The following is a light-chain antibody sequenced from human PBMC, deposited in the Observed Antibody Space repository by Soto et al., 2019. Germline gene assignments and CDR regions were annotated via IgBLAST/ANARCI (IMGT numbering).Light chain of an antibody. CDR2: GAS. V-gene: IGKV3-20*01. J-gene: IGKJ1*01. Sequence: SVVTRCPGTVCRSRGERANLYCRASQSVSNNYLAWYQQKPGQAPRLLIYGASNRATGIPDRFSGSGSGTDFTLTLSRLEPDVFAVYYCQQYGSLGTLGQGTKVDIK. CDR3: QQYGSLGT. CDR1: QSVSNNY.